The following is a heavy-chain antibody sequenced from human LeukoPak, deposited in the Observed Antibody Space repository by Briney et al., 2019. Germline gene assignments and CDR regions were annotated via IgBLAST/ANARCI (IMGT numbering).Heavy chain of an antibody. V-gene: IGHV5-51*01. CDR1: GYSFPTYW. CDR3: ARPPSRGYSSSFEY. J-gene: IGHJ4*02. CDR2: IYPDESNI. Sequence: KSAESLRISCKGSGYSFPTYWIAWVRQMPGKGLEWMGIIYPDESNIRYSPSFQGQVTISADKSISTAYLQWSSLKASDTAMYYCARPPSRGYSSSFEYWGQGTLVTVSS. D-gene: IGHD2-2*03.